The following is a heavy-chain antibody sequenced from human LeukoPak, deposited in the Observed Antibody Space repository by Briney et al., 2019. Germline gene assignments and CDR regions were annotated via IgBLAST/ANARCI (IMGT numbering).Heavy chain of an antibody. CDR2: INWNGGST. CDR1: GFTFDDYG. J-gene: IGHJ4*02. Sequence: PGGSLRLSCAASGFTFDDYGMSWVRQAPGKGLEWVSGINWNGGSTGCADSVKGRFTISRDNAKNSLYLQMNSLRAEDTALYYCAREGVYYYDSSGSNYFDYWGQGTLVTVSS. D-gene: IGHD3-22*01. CDR3: AREGVYYYDSSGSNYFDY. V-gene: IGHV3-20*04.